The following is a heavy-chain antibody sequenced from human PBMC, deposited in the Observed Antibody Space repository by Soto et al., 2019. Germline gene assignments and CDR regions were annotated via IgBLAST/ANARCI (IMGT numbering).Heavy chain of an antibody. J-gene: IGHJ5*02. CDR2: IYSGGST. D-gene: IGHD3-10*01. CDR3: ARGYGSGSSPGSNWFDP. V-gene: IGHV3-53*04. CDR1: GFTVSSNY. Sequence: PGGSLRLSCAASGFTVSSNYMSWVRQAPGKGLEWVSVIYSGGSTYYADSVKGRFTISRHNSKNTLYLQMNSLRAEDTAVYYCARGYGSGSSPGSNWFDPWGQGTLVTVSS.